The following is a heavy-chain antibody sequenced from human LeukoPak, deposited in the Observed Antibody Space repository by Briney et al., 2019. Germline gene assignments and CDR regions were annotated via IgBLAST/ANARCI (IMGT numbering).Heavy chain of an antibody. CDR3: ASEFVDSSSWYPIPYYYYYYMDV. J-gene: IGHJ6*03. Sequence: SETLSLTCTVSGGSISSYYWSWIRQPAGKGLEWIGRIYTSGSTNYNPSLKSRVTMSVDTSKNQFSLKLSSVTAADTAVYYCASEFVDSSSWYPIPYYYYYYMDVWGKGTTVTVSS. V-gene: IGHV4-4*07. D-gene: IGHD6-13*01. CDR2: IYTSGST. CDR1: GGSISSYY.